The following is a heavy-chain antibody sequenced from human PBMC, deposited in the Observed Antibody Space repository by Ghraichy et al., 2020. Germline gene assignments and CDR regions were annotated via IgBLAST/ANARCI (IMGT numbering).Heavy chain of an antibody. CDR3: SRAEYSSSSVYYGMDV. CDR2: ISNDGSNK. D-gene: IGHD6-6*01. J-gene: IGHJ6*04. CDR1: GFTFSTYA. V-gene: IGHV3-30-3*01. Sequence: GESLNISCEASGFTFSTYAMHWVRQAPGKGLEWVAVISNDGSNKYFADSVKGRFTISRDNSKNTLYLQMNSLRAEDTAVYFCSRAEYSSSSVYYGMDVWGKGTTVTVSS.